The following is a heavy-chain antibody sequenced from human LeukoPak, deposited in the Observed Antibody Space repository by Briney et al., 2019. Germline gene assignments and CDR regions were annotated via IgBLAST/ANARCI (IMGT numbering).Heavy chain of an antibody. CDR1: GFTFDDYA. CDR2: ISWDGGST. J-gene: IGHJ4*02. Sequence: PGGSLRLSCAASGFTFDDYAMHWVRQAPGKGLEWVPLISWDGGSTYYADSVKGRFTISRDNSKNSLYLQMNSLRAEDTALYYCAKDIRRFRGGIDYWGQGTLVTVSS. D-gene: IGHD3-10*01. V-gene: IGHV3-43D*03. CDR3: AKDIRRFRGGIDY.